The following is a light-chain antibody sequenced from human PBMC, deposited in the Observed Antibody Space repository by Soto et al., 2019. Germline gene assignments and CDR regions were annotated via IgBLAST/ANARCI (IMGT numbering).Light chain of an antibody. Sequence: ETVMTQSPATLSVSPGERATLSCRASQSVSSNLAWYQQKPGQAPRLLIYGASTRATGIPARFSGSGSGTEFTLTINSPQSEDFAVYYCQQYNDWPPLTFGGGTKVDIK. J-gene: IGKJ4*01. CDR1: QSVSSN. CDR3: QQYNDWPPLT. V-gene: IGKV3-15*01. CDR2: GAS.